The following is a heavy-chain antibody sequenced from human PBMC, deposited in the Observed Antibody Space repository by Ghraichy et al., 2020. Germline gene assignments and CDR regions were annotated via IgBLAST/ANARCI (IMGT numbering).Heavy chain of an antibody. Sequence: GGSLRLSCAASGFTVTSNYMTWVRQAPGKGLEWVSVIYSGGSTYYADSGKGRFTISRDISKNTLYLQMNSLSAEDTAVYYCARGGVETAMRARHYFDDWGQGTLVTVSS. CDR3: ARGGVETAMRARHYFDD. J-gene: IGHJ4*02. V-gene: IGHV3-66*01. CDR1: GFTVTSNY. D-gene: IGHD5-18*01. CDR2: IYSGGST.